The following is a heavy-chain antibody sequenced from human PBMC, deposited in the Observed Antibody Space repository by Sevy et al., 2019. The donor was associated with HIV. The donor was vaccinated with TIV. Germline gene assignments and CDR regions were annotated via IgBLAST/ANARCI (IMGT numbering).Heavy chain of an antibody. D-gene: IGHD2-2*01. CDR1: GFTLSSYW. J-gene: IGHJ4*02. CDR2: IKQDGSER. V-gene: IGHV3-7*01. CDR3: ARGSFCSSASCYSGGYHY. Sequence: GGSLRLSCAASGFTLSSYWLNWVRQAPGKGLEWVANIKQDGSERYYVDSVKGRFTISRDNAKNSLYLQMNSLRAEDTAVYYCARGSFCSSASCYSGGYHYWGQGTLVTVSS.